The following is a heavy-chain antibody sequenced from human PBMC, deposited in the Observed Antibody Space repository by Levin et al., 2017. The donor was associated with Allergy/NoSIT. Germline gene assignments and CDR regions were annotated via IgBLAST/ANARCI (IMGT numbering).Heavy chain of an antibody. J-gene: IGHJ4*02. CDR1: GYTFTGYY. V-gene: IGHV1-2*02. CDR3: ARATAPLTYYDILTGRTSFDY. CDR2: INPNSGGT. D-gene: IGHD3-9*01. Sequence: ASVKVSCKASGYTFTGYYMHWVRQAPGQGLEWMGWINPNSGGTNYAQKFQGRVTMTRDTSISTAYMELSRLRSDDTAVYYCARATAPLTYYDILTGRTSFDYWGQGTLVTVSS.